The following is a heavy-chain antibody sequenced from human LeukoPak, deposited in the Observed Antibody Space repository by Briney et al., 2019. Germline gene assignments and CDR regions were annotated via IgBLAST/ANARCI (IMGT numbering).Heavy chain of an antibody. CDR3: ARSIGPKTYYFDY. J-gene: IGHJ4*02. CDR1: GFTFSSYA. V-gene: IGHV3-7*01. Sequence: PGESLRLSCAASGFTFSSYAMSWVRQAPGKGLEWVANIKQDGSEKYYVDSVKGRFTISRDNAKNSLHLQMNSLRAEDTAVYYCARSIGPKTYYFDYWGQGTLVTVSS. CDR2: IKQDGSEK.